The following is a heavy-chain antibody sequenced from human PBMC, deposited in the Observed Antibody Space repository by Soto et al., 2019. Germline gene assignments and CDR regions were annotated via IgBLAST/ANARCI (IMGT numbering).Heavy chain of an antibody. CDR1: GGSISSGDYY. V-gene: IGHV4-30-4*01. CDR2: IYYSGST. Sequence: SETLSLTCTVSGGSISSGDYYWSWIRQPPGKGLEWIGYIYYSGSTYYKPSLKSRVTILVDTSKNQFSLKLSSVTAADTAVYYCASVYCSGGSCYWGGNWFDPWGQGTLVTVSS. D-gene: IGHD2-15*01. CDR3: ASVYCSGGSCYWGGNWFDP. J-gene: IGHJ5*02.